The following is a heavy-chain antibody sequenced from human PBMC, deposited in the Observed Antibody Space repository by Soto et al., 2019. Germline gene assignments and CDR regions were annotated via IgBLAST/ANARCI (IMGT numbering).Heavy chain of an antibody. V-gene: IGHV1-2*02. D-gene: IGHD2-8*01. CDR3: ARASGSPRTVYAPLGF. Sequence: QVQLVQSGAEMKKLGASVKVSCKASGYSFTHYYVHWVRQAPGQGLEWMGWINPYTSTTTYAPKFEGRISMTRDKSVSTAYMELSGLRSDDSAIYFCARASGSPRTVYAPLGFWGQGTLVAVSS. CDR1: GYSFTHYY. J-gene: IGHJ4*02. CDR2: INPYTSTT.